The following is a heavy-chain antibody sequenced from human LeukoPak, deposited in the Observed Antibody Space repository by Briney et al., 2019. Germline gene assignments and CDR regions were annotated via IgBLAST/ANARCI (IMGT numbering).Heavy chain of an antibody. D-gene: IGHD2-2*01. V-gene: IGHV5-10-1*01. Sequence: GESLMISCKGSGYSFTSYWISWVRQMPGKGLEWMGRIDPSDSYTNYSPSFQGHVTISADKSISTAYLQWSSLKASDTAMYYCARRPKGNYCSSTSCYYGWFDPWGQGTLVTVSS. CDR3: ARRPKGNYCSSTSCYYGWFDP. CDR2: IDPSDSYT. J-gene: IGHJ5*02. CDR1: GYSFTSYW.